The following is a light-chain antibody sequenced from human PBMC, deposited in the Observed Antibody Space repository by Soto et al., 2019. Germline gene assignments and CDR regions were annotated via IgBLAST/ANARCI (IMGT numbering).Light chain of an antibody. Sequence: DIQMTQSPSTLSASVGDRVTITCRASQSVSSWLAWYQQKPGKAPKLLIYKASSLGSGVPSRFSGSGPGTEFTLTISSLQPDDFATYYCKQYNSYWTFGQGTKVDIK. V-gene: IGKV1-5*03. CDR3: KQYNSYWT. CDR1: QSVSSW. CDR2: KAS. J-gene: IGKJ1*01.